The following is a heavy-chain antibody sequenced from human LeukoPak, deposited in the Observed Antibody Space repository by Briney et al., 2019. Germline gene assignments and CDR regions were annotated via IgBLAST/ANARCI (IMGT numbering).Heavy chain of an antibody. CDR3: ARDHFSNSLDP. CDR2: IYTSGST. Sequence: PSETLSLTCTVSGGSISSYYWSWIRQPPGKGLEWIGYIYTSGSTNYNPSLKSRVTISVDTSKNQFSLKLSSVTAADTAVYYCARDHFSNSLDPWGQGTLVTVSS. CDR1: GGSISSYY. D-gene: IGHD4-11*01. J-gene: IGHJ5*02. V-gene: IGHV4-4*09.